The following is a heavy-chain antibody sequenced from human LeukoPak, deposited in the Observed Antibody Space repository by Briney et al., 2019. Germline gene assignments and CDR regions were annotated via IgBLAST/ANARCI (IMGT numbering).Heavy chain of an antibody. D-gene: IGHD4-23*01. J-gene: IGHJ5*02. CDR1: GYTFTSYY. CDR3: ARGFDDYGGNSGVVWFDP. CDR2: INPNSGGT. V-gene: IGHV1-2*02. Sequence: ASVKVSCKASGYTFTSYYMHWVRQAPGQGLEWMGWINPNSGGTNYAQKFQGRVTMTRDTSISTAYMELSRLRSDDTAVYYCARGFDDYGGNSGVVWFDPWGQGTLVTVSS.